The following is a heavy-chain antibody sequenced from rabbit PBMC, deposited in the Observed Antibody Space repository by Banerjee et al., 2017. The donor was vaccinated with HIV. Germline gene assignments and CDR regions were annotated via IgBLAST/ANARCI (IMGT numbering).Heavy chain of an antibody. J-gene: IGHJ4*01. CDR1: GFSFSNKYV. D-gene: IGHD6-1*01. CDR3: ARDGAGYAGYGYAHL. Sequence: QEQLVESGGGLVQPEGSLTITCTASGFSFSNKYVMCWVRQAPGKGLEWIGCIYAGSSDSTYYASWAKGRFTISSTSSSTVTLQMTSLTAADTATYFCARDGAGYAGYGYAHLRGPGTLVTVS. CDR2: IYAGSSDST. V-gene: IGHV1S45*01.